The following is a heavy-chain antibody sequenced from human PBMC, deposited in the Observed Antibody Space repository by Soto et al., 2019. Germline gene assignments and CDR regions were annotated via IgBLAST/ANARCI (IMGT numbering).Heavy chain of an antibody. J-gene: IGHJ6*02. D-gene: IGHD3-22*01. CDR3: ARGHGYYDSSGPGYYYGMDV. CDR1: GASISSGDYF. CDR2: IYDSGSS. Sequence: SETLSLTCTVSGASISSGDYFWSWIRQSPGKGLEWIGYIYDSGSSYYNPSLKSRVTMSVDTSKNLFSLKLSSVTAADTAVYYCARGHGYYDSSGPGYYYGMDVWGQGTTVTASS. V-gene: IGHV4-30-4*02.